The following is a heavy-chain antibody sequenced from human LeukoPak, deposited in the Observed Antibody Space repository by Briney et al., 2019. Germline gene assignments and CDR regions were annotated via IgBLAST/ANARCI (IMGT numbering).Heavy chain of an antibody. CDR1: GFTVSSDY. Sequence: GGSLRLSCAASGFTVSSDYMSWVRQAPGKGLEWVAVISYDGSNKYYADSVKGRFTISRDNSKNTLYLQMNSLRAEDTAVYYCAKDGYSGYDWDYYYGMDVWGQGTTVTVSS. CDR3: AKDGYSGYDWDYYYGMDV. CDR2: ISYDGSNK. J-gene: IGHJ6*02. D-gene: IGHD5-12*01. V-gene: IGHV3-30*18.